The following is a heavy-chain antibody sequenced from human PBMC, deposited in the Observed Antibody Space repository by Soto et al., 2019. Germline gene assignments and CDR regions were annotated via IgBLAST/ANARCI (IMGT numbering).Heavy chain of an antibody. Sequence: GGSLRLSCAASGFTFSSYSMNWVRQAPGKGLEWVSSISSSSSYIYYADSVKGRFTISRDNAKNSLYLQMNSLRAEDTAVYYCARAPQRRGYYYYYYMDVWGKGTTVTVSS. D-gene: IGHD3-16*01. V-gene: IGHV3-21*01. J-gene: IGHJ6*03. CDR3: ARAPQRRGYYYYYYMDV. CDR1: GFTFSSYS. CDR2: ISSSSSYI.